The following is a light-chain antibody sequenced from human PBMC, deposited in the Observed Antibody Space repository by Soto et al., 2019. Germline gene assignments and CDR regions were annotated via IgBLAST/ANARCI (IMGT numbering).Light chain of an antibody. V-gene: IGKV3-20*01. CDR2: DTS. J-gene: IGKJ2*01. Sequence: EIVLTQSPGTLSLSPGERATLSCRASQSVGGNYLAWYQQKPGQAPRLLIYDTSSRATGIPDRFSGSGSGTDFTLTISRLEPEDFAVYYCEQYGTFPMYTFGQGTKLEIK. CDR3: EQYGTFPMYT. CDR1: QSVGGNY.